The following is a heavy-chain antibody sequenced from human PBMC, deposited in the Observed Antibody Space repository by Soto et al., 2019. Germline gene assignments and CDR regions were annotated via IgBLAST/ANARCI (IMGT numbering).Heavy chain of an antibody. J-gene: IGHJ4*02. CDR2: IYYSGST. CDR3: AREEPDYYGSGSYVFDY. CDR1: GGSISSSSYY. D-gene: IGHD3-10*01. V-gene: IGHV4-39*02. Sequence: PSETLSLTCTVSGGSISSSSYYWGWIRQPPGKGLEWIGSIYYSGSTYYDPSLKSRVTISVDTSKNQFSLKLSSVTAADTAVYYCAREEPDYYGSGSYVFDYWGQGTLVTVSS.